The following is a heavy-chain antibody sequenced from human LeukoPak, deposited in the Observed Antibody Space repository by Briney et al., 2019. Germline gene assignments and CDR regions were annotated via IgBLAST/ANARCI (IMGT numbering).Heavy chain of an antibody. CDR3: ARPYYYDSRIDP. V-gene: IGHV4-30-4*01. CDR1: GGSISSSDYY. Sequence: PSETLSLTCTVSGGSISSSDYYWSWIRQPPGKGLEWIAYMYYSGSTYHNPSLKSRVTMSADTSKNQLSLKLSSVTAADTAVYYCARPYYYDSRIDPWGQGIPVTVSS. D-gene: IGHD3-22*01. J-gene: IGHJ5*02. CDR2: MYYSGST.